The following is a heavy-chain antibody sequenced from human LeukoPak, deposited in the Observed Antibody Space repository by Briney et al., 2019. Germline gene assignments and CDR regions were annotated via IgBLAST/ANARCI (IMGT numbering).Heavy chain of an antibody. D-gene: IGHD3-3*01. J-gene: IGHJ6*03. CDR3: ARDTARITIFGVAKYMDV. CDR2: INPNSGGT. CDR1: GYTFTGYY. Sequence: GASVKVSSKASGYTFTGYYMHWVRQAPGQGLDWMGWINPNSGGTNYAQKFQGRVTMTRDTSISIAYMELSRLRSDDTAVYYCARDTARITIFGVAKYMDVWGKGTTVTVSS. V-gene: IGHV1-2*02.